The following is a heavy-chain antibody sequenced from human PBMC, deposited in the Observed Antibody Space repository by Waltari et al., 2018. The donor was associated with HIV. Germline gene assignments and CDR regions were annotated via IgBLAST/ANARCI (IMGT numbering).Heavy chain of an antibody. Sequence: EVPLVQSGAEVKKPGEALRISCQGSGYDFSSYWISLVRQMPGKGLEWMGRIDPSDSYTNYSPSFQGHVTISADKSISTAYLQWSSLKASDTAMYYCAKLRSGSYDWFDPWGQGTLVTVSS. CDR3: AKLRSGSYDWFDP. J-gene: IGHJ5*02. CDR2: IDPSDSYT. V-gene: IGHV5-10-1*01. D-gene: IGHD3-10*01. CDR1: GYDFSSYW.